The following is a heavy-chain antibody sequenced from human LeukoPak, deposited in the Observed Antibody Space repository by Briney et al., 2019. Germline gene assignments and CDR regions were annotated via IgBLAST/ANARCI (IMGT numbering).Heavy chain of an antibody. CDR2: ISGSGTST. D-gene: IGHD6-13*01. J-gene: IGHJ1*01. Sequence: GGSLRLSCAASGFTFSTYAMSWVRQAPGKGLEWVSAISGSGTSTYYADSVKGRFTISRDNSKNTLYLQMNSLRAEDTAVYYCAKDRRLIAAPEYFQHWGQGTLVTVSS. CDR1: GFTFSTYA. V-gene: IGHV3-23*01. CDR3: AKDRRLIAAPEYFQH.